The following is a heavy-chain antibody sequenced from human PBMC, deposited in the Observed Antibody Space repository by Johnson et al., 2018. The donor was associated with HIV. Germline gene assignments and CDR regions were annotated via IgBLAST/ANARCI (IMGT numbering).Heavy chain of an antibody. CDR1: GFTFSSYA. J-gene: IGHJ3*02. CDR3: ALELGVLWFDAFDI. Sequence: QMQLVESGGGLVKPGGSLRLFCAASGFTFSSYAMHWVRQAPGKGLEWVAVVSNDGNNKYYTDSVNGRFTISRDNSRNTLYLQMKSLRPEDTAVYYCALELGVLWFDAFDIWGQGTMVTVSS. CDR2: VSNDGNNK. D-gene: IGHD5-18*01. V-gene: IGHV3-30*03.